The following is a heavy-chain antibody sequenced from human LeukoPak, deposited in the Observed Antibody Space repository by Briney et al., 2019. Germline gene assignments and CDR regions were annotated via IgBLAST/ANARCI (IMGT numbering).Heavy chain of an antibody. CDR2: IHHTWSP. J-gene: IGHJ4*02. CDR1: GASMSRDNW. V-gene: IGHV4-4*02. Sequence: SETLSLTCAVSGASMSRDNWWSWVRQSPGKGLEWIGEIHHTWSPNYNPSFKTRVTISVDKSKNQLSLKLSSVTAADTAVYYCARVVGPPYHDYWGQGTLVIVSS. CDR3: ARVVGPPYHDY. D-gene: IGHD3-10*01.